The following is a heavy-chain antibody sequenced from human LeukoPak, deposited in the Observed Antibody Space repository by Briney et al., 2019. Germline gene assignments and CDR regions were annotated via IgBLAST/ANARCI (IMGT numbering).Heavy chain of an antibody. D-gene: IGHD6-13*01. CDR2: INPNSGGT. CDR3: ARGIGSWYPHFDY. V-gene: IGHV1-2*04. CDR1: GYTFTGYH. Sequence: VASVKVSCKASGYTFTGYHMHWVRQAPGQGLEWMGWINPNSGGTNYAQKFQGWVTMTRDTSISTAYMELSRLRSDDTAVYYCARGIGSWYPHFDYWGQGTLVTVSS. J-gene: IGHJ4*02.